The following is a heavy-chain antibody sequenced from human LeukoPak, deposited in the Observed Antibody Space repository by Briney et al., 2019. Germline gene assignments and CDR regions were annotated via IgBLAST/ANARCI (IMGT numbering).Heavy chain of an antibody. D-gene: IGHD6-19*01. V-gene: IGHV5-51*01. Sequence: GESLKISCKGSGYSFTSYWIGWVRQMPGKGLEWMGIIYPGDSDTRYSPSFQGQVTISADKSISTAYLQWSSLKASDTAMYYCAGLTGGYSSGWSGGEYWGQGTLVTVSS. CDR1: GYSFTSYW. CDR3: AGLTGGYSSGWSGGEY. J-gene: IGHJ4*02. CDR2: IYPGDSDT.